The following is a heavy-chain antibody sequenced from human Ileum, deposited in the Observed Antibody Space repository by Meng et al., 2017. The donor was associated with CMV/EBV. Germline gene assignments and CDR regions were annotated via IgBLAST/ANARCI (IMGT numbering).Heavy chain of an antibody. V-gene: IGHV4-4*07. CDR2: FYSSDTY. Sequence: LKESVPGRVKPSEPLSLTCTVSGGSVNNYYWSWIRQSAGKGLEWIGRFYSSDTYNYHPSLDSRVTMSLDTSKNQFSLNLRSVTAADTATYYCARGPGASTREGFDYWGLGTLVTVSS. D-gene: IGHD1-26*01. J-gene: IGHJ4*02. CDR1: GGSVNNYY. CDR3: ARGPGASTREGFDY.